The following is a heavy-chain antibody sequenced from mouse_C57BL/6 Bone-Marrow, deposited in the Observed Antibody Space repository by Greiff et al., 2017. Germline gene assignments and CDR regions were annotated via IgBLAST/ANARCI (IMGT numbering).Heavy chain of an antibody. CDR3: ARGDYYGSSFAY. D-gene: IGHD1-1*01. CDR2: IYPGGGYT. V-gene: IGHV1-63*01. CDR1: GYTFTNYW. J-gene: IGHJ3*01. Sequence: VQLQQSGAELVRPGTSVKMSCKASGYTFTNYWIGWAKQRPGHGLEWIGDIYPGGGYTNYNEKFKGKATLTADKSSSTAYMQCSSLTSEDSAIYYCARGDYYGSSFAYWGQGTLVTVSA.